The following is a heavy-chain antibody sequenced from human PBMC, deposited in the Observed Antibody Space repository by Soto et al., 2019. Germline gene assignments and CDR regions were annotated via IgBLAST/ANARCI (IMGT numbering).Heavy chain of an antibody. CDR1: GFTFSSYG. Sequence: GGSLRLSCAASGFTFSSYGMHWVRQAPGKGLEWVAVIWYDGSNKYYADSVKGRFTISRDNSKNTLYLQMNSLRAEDTAVYYCARRGGYYDILTGYYYSYYYMDVWGKGTTVTVSS. CDR3: ARRGGYYDILTGYYYSYYYMDV. V-gene: IGHV3-33*01. J-gene: IGHJ6*03. D-gene: IGHD3-9*01. CDR2: IWYDGSNK.